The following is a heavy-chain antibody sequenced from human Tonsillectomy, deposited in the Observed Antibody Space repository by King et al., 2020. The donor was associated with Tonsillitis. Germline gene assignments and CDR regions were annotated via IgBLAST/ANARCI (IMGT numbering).Heavy chain of an antibody. Sequence: QVQLVQSGAEVKKPGASVKVSCKASGYTFTGYYMHWVRQAPGQGLEWMGWINPNSGGTNSAQKFQGKVTMTRDPSINTAYMELSRLRSDDTTVYYCARGHVWESYREHHYYCGMDVWGQGTTVTVSS. CDR1: GYTFTGYY. V-gene: IGHV1-2*02. CDR2: INPNSGGT. D-gene: IGHD3-16*02. CDR3: ARGHVWESYREHHYYCGMDV. J-gene: IGHJ6*02.